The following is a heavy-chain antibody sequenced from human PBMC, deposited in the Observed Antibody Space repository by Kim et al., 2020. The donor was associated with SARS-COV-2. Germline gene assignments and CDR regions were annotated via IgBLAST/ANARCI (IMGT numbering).Heavy chain of an antibody. CDR1: GFTFSTYW. D-gene: IGHD2-15*01. Sequence: GGSLRLSCAASGFTFSTYWMHWVRQVPGKGLVWVSRIKSDGSSTNYADSVKGRFTISRDNAKNTLYLQMNSLTVEDTAVYYCARARDTVVVNWFDPWGRG. J-gene: IGHJ5*02. CDR2: IKSDGSST. V-gene: IGHV3-74*01. CDR3: ARARDTVVVNWFDP.